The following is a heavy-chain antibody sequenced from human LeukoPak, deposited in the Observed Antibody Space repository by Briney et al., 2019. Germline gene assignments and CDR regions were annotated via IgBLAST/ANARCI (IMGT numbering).Heavy chain of an antibody. CDR1: GYSFTSYW. Sequence: KISCKGSGYSFTSYWIGWVRQMPGKGLEWMGIIYPGDSDTRYSPSFQGQVTISADKSISTAYLQWSSLKASDTAMYYCARHVGAVQLADYYYYYYMDVWGKGTTVTVSS. CDR3: ARHVGAVQLADYYYYYYMDV. D-gene: IGHD6-6*01. V-gene: IGHV5-51*01. J-gene: IGHJ6*03. CDR2: IYPGDSDT.